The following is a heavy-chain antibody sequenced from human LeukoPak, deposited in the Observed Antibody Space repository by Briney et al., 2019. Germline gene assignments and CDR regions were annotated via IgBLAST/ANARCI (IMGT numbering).Heavy chain of an antibody. Sequence: SGGSLRLSCAASGFTFSTYTIHWVRQAPGKGLEWVSLILNDGGNKYYADSVKGRFTVSRDNSKNTLYLQMNSLRAEDTAVYYCAKGVVPADPFDYWGQGTLVTVSS. D-gene: IGHD2-2*01. CDR3: AKGVVPADPFDY. V-gene: IGHV3-30-3*01. CDR2: ILNDGGNK. CDR1: GFTFSTYT. J-gene: IGHJ4*02.